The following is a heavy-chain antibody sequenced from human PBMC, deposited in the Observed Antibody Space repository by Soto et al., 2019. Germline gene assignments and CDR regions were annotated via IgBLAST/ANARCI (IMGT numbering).Heavy chain of an antibody. CDR2: INAGNGNT. J-gene: IGHJ6*02. D-gene: IGHD3-22*01. CDR3: ARVGTYYYDSSGYWAPYYYYGMDV. V-gene: IGHV1-3*01. Sequence: ASVKVSCKASGYTFTSYAMHWVRQAPGQRLEWMGWINAGNGNTKYSQKFQGRVTITRDTSASTAYMELSSLRSEDTAVYYCARVGTYYYDSSGYWAPYYYYGMDVWGQGTTVTVSS. CDR1: GYTFTSYA.